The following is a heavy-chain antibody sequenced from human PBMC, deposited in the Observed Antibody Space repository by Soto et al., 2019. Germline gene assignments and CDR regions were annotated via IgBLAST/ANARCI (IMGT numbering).Heavy chain of an antibody. J-gene: IGHJ3*02. CDR2: ISYDGSNK. CDR3: AVTAMASHDAFDI. Sequence: QVQLVESGGGVVQPGRSLRLSCAASGFTFSSYGMHWVRQAPGKGLEWVAVISYDGSNKYYADSVKGRFTISRDNSKNTLYLQMNSLRAEDTAVYYCAVTAMASHDAFDIWGQGTMVTVSS. V-gene: IGHV3-30*03. CDR1: GFTFSSYG. D-gene: IGHD5-18*01.